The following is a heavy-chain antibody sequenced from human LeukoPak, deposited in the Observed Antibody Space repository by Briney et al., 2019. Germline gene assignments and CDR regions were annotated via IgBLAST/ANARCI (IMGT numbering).Heavy chain of an antibody. Sequence: GGSLRLSCAASVLSLSSTFMSWVRHTPGKRLEGVSSVFGGGGTPYADSVMGRFTISRDNSKSTLYLKMNSLRAEETAVYYCARTYTNNAGYYLYWGQGTLVTVSS. CDR3: ARTYTNNAGYYLY. CDR1: VLSLSSTF. V-gene: IGHV3-53*01. CDR2: VFGGGGT. D-gene: IGHD3-22*01. J-gene: IGHJ4*02.